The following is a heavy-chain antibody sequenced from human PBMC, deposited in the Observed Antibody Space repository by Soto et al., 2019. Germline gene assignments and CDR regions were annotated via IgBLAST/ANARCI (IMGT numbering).Heavy chain of an antibody. D-gene: IGHD3-9*01. Sequence: GGSLRLSCTASGFTFSSYGMGWVRQAPGKGLQWVSTIRGDGGQTHYTDSVKGRFSISRDNSKNTVYLQMDFLRAEDTAMYFCARDVGLDSDDFFAYWGQGTQVTVSS. CDR2: IRGDGGQT. V-gene: IGHV3-23*01. J-gene: IGHJ4*02. CDR3: ARDVGLDSDDFFAY. CDR1: GFTFSSYG.